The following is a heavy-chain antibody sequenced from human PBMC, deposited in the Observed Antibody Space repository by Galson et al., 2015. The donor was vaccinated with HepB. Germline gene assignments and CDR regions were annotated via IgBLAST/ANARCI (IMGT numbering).Heavy chain of an antibody. CDR2: MNPNSGNT. D-gene: IGHD3-10*01. CDR1: GHTFTSYD. CDR3: ARSVLWFRANYDY. Sequence: SVKVSCKASGHTFTSYDINWVRQATGQGLEWMGWMNPNSGNTGYAQKFQGRVTMTRNTSISTAYMELSSLRSEDTAVYYCARSVLWFRANYDYWGQGTLVTVSS. J-gene: IGHJ4*02. V-gene: IGHV1-8*01.